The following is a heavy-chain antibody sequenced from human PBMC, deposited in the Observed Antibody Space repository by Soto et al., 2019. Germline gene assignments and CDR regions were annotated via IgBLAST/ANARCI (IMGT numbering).Heavy chain of an antibody. D-gene: IGHD2-21*02. CDR3: ARDRTATTYYYGMDA. CDR1: GFTFSSYS. CDR2: ISSSSSYI. V-gene: IGHV3-21*01. J-gene: IGHJ6*02. Sequence: EVQLVESGGGLVKPGGSLRLSCAASGFTFSSYSMNWVRQAPGKGLEWVSSISSSSSYIYYADSVKGRFTISRDNAKNSLYLQMNSLRAEDTAVYYCARDRTATTYYYGMDAWGQGTTVTVSS.